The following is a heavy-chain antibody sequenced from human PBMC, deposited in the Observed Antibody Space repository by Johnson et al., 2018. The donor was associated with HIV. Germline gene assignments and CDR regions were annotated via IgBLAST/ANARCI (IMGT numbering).Heavy chain of an antibody. Sequence: QVQLVESGGGVVQPGGSLRLSCAASGFTFSSYGMHWVRQAPGKGLEWVAFIRYDGSNKYYADSVKGRLTISRDNSKNTLYLQMNSLRAEDTAVYYCAKDKAVVTALYDDFDIWGQGTMVTVSS. CDR1: GFTFSSYG. D-gene: IGHD2-21*02. CDR3: AKDKAVVTALYDDFDI. J-gene: IGHJ3*02. CDR2: IRYDGSNK. V-gene: IGHV3-30*02.